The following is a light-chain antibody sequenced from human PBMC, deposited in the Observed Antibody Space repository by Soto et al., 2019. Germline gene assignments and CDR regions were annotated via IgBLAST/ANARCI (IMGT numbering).Light chain of an antibody. CDR1: SSNIGSNY. J-gene: IGLJ2*01. CDR3: AAWDDRLSVV. CDR2: RNN. Sequence: QSVLTQPPSASGTHGQRVTISCSGSSSNIGSNYVYWYQQLPGTAPKLLIYRNNQRPSGVPDRFSGSKSGTSASLAISGLRSEDEADYYCAAWDDRLSVVFGGGTKVTVL. V-gene: IGLV1-47*01.